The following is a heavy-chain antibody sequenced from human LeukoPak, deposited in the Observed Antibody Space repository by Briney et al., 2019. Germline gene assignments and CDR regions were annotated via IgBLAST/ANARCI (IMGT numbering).Heavy chain of an antibody. J-gene: IGHJ3*02. CDR1: GFTFDDYA. CDR2: ISWNSGSI. V-gene: IGHV3-9*03. CDR3: AKDVGATTNAFDI. D-gene: IGHD1-26*01. Sequence: GGSLRLSCAASGFTFDDYAMHWVRQAPGKGLEWVSGISWNSGSIGYADSVKGRFTISRDNAKNSLYLQMNSLRAEDMALYYCAKDVGATTNAFDIWGQGTMVTVSS.